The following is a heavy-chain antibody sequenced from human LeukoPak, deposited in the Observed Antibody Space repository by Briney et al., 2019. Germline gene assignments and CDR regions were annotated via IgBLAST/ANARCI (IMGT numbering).Heavy chain of an antibody. Sequence: ASVKVSCKASGYTFTSYGISWVRQAPGQGLEWMGWISAYNSNTNYAQKLQGRVTMTTDTSTSTAYMELRSLRSDDTAVYYCARGSEPVLRYFDWLPEYWFDPWGQGTLVTVSS. CDR2: ISAYNSNT. CDR1: GYTFTSYG. J-gene: IGHJ5*02. CDR3: ARGSEPVLRYFDWLPEYWFDP. V-gene: IGHV1-18*01. D-gene: IGHD3-9*01.